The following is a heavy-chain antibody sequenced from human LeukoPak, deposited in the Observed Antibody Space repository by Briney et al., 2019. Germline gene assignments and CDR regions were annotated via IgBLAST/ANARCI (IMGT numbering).Heavy chain of an antibody. CDR2: INTNTGNP. CDR3: ARDPETTVTTSVDY. V-gene: IGHV7-4-1*02. D-gene: IGHD4-17*01. J-gene: IGHJ4*02. CDR1: GYTFTNYA. Sequence: GASVKVSCKASGYTFTNYAMNWVRQAPGQGLEWMGWINTNTGNPTYAQGFTGRFVFSLDTSVSTAYLQISSLKAEDTAVYYCARDPETTVTTSVDYWGQGTLVTVSS.